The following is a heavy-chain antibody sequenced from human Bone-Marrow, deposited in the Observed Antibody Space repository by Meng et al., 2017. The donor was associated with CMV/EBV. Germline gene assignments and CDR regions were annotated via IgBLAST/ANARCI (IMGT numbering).Heavy chain of an antibody. CDR2: ISSSNSDM. CDR3: ARDKTRKRITIFGVVMDGWFDP. J-gene: IGHJ5*02. CDR1: R. D-gene: IGHD3-3*01. Sequence: RMNWVRQAPGKGLEWVSSISSSNSDMSYADSVKGRFTLSRDNAKNSLYLQMNSLRAEDTAVYYCARDKTRKRITIFGVVMDGWFDPWGQGTLVTVSS. V-gene: IGHV3-21*01.